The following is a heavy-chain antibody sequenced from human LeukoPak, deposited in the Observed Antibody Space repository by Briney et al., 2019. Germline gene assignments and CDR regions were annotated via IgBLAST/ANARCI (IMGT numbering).Heavy chain of an antibody. CDR2: IRSKAYGGTT. J-gene: IGHJ6*02. V-gene: IGHV3-49*03. Sequence: GGSLRLSCAASGFTFSDYYMSWIRQAPGKGLEWVGFIRSKAYGGTTEYAASVKGRFTISRDDSKSIAYLQMNSLKTEDTAVYYCTRAAIGQSYYYGMDVWGQGTTVTVSS. D-gene: IGHD2-21*01. CDR1: GFTFSDYY. CDR3: TRAAIGQSYYYGMDV.